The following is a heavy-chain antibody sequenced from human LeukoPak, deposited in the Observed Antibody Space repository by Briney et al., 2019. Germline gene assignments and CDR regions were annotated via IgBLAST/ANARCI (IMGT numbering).Heavy chain of an antibody. V-gene: IGHV4-61*02. CDR2: IYTSGST. Sequence: SETLSLTCTVSGGSISSSSYYWGWIRQPAGKGLEWIGRIYTSGSTNYNPSLKSRVTISVDTSKNQFSLKLSSVTAADTAVYYCARAYWTGTDYYYMDVWGKGTTVTISS. CDR3: ARAYWTGTDYYYMDV. D-gene: IGHD3-10*01. J-gene: IGHJ6*03. CDR1: GGSISSSSYY.